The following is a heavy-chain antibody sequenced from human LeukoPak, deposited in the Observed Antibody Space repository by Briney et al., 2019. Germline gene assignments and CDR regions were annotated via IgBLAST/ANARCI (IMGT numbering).Heavy chain of an antibody. J-gene: IGHJ4*02. Sequence: GSLRLSCAASGFTVSSNYMSWVRQAPGKGLEWVSVIYSGGSTYYADSVKGRFTISRDNSKNTLYLQMNSLRAEDTAVYYCAILRVAGAGTGGGYWGQGTLVTVSS. CDR2: IYSGGST. CDR3: AILRVAGAGTGGGY. CDR1: GFTVSSNY. D-gene: IGHD6-19*01. V-gene: IGHV3-66*01.